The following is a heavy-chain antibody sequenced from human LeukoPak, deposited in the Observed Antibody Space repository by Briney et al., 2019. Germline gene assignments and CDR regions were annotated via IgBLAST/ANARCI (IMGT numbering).Heavy chain of an antibody. CDR1: GYTFTSYG. CDR3: ARDHYDFWSGYYTSSNFDY. D-gene: IGHD3-3*01. CDR2: ISAYNGNT. V-gene: IGHV1-18*01. J-gene: IGHJ4*02. Sequence: ASVKVSCKASGYTFTSYGISWVRQAPGQGLEWMGWISAYNGNTNYAQKLQGRVTMTTDTSTSTAYMELRSLRSDDTAVYYCARDHYDFWSGYYTSSNFDYWGQGTLVTVSS.